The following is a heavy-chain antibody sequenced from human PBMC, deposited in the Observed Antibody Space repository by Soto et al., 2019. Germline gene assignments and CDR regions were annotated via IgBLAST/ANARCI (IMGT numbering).Heavy chain of an antibody. CDR1: GFTFSSYA. D-gene: IGHD1-26*01. J-gene: IGHJ1*01. Sequence: GGSLRLSCAASGFTFSSYAMHWVRQAPGKGLEWVAVISYDGSNKYYADSVKGRFTISRDNSKNTLYLQMNSLRAEDTAVYYCVTPKSGIMGPQAFFYWGQGTLVTVSS. V-gene: IGHV3-30-3*01. CDR3: VTPKSGIMGPQAFFY. CDR2: ISYDGSNK.